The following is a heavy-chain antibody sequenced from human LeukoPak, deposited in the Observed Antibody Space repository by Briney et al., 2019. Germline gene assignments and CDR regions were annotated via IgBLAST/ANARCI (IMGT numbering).Heavy chain of an antibody. CDR3: AKDFEWELDYYGMDV. Sequence: GGSLRLSCAASGFTFSSYGMHWVRQASGKGLEWVAVISYDGSNKYYADSVKGRFTISGDNSKNTLYLQMNSLRAEDTAVYYCAKDFEWELDYYGMDVWGQGTTVTVSS. V-gene: IGHV3-30*18. J-gene: IGHJ6*02. CDR2: ISYDGSNK. D-gene: IGHD1-26*01. CDR1: GFTFSSYG.